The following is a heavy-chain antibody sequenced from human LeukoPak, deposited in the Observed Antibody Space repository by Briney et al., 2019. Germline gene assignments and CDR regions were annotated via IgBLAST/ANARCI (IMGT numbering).Heavy chain of an antibody. CDR2: ISSNGGST. CDR3: ARDQGGEYSSSWFDF. CDR1: GFTFSSYA. V-gene: IGHV3-64*04. D-gene: IGHD6-13*01. J-gene: IGHJ4*02. Sequence: GGSLRLSCSASGFTFSSYAMHWVRQAPGKGLEYVSAISSNGGSTYYADSVKGRFTISRDSSKNTLYLQMSSLRDDDTAVYYCARDQGGEYSSSWFDFWGQGTLVTVSS.